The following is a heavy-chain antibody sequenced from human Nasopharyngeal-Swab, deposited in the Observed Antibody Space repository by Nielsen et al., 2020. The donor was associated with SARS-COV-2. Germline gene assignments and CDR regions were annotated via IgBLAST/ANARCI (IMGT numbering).Heavy chain of an antibody. J-gene: IGHJ3*02. CDR1: GSTSSSYS. CDR3: ARAHYYDFWSGSGRYAFDI. Sequence: GGSLRLSCAASGSTSSSYSMNWVRQAPGKGLEWVSYISSSSSTIYYAASVKGRFTISRDNAKNSLYLQMSSLRAEDTAVYYCARAHYYDFWSGSGRYAFDIWGQGTMVTVSS. V-gene: IGHV3-48*04. CDR2: ISSSSSTI. D-gene: IGHD3-3*01.